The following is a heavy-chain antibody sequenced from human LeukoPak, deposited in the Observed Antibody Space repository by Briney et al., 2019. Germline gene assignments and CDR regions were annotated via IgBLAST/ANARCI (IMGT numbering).Heavy chain of an antibody. D-gene: IGHD3/OR15-3a*01. V-gene: IGHV3-66*03. J-gene: IGHJ5*02. CDR1: GFSVSNYY. CDR2: IRGSGET. CDR3: ARDRAATQDWVEFDP. Sequence: GGSLRLSCAVSGFSVSNYYMNWVRPAPGKGQEWVSLIRGSGETFYADSVKGRFTISRDDSKNTVYLQVNSLRVEDTAEYFCARDRAATQDWVEFDPWGQGTLVTVSS.